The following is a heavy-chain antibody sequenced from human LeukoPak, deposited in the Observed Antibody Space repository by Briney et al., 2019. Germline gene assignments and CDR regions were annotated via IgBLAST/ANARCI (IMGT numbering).Heavy chain of an antibody. CDR3: AYCSSTTCPKTKSYY. V-gene: IGHV4-39*07. CDR1: GGSISSSSYY. D-gene: IGHD2-2*01. Sequence: PSETLSLTCTVSGGSISSSSYYWGWIRQPPGKGLEWIGSIYYSGSTYYNPSLKSRVTISVDTSKNQFSLKLSSVTAADTAVYYCAYCSSTTCPKTKSYYWGQGTLVTVSS. J-gene: IGHJ4*02. CDR2: IYYSGST.